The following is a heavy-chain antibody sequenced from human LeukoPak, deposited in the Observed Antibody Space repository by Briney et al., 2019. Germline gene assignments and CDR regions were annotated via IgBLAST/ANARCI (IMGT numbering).Heavy chain of an antibody. CDR2: INGDGRDK. J-gene: IGHJ4*02. D-gene: IGHD3-9*01. V-gene: IGHV3-7*01. Sequence: GGSLRLSCAASGFTFSSCWMTWVRQAPGKGLEWVANINGDGRDKYYVGSVRGRFTISRDNADNALYLQMNSLRGDDTALYYCARGVDSAIDWWGQGTLVTVSS. CDR1: GFTFSSCW. CDR3: ARGVDSAIDW.